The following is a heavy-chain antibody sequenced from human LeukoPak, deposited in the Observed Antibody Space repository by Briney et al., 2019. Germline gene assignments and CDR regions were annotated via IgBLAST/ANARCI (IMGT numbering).Heavy chain of an antibody. CDR3: ARQGGDILTGYLDY. CDR2: ISSSGTYI. CDR1: GFTCSDYY. V-gene: IGHV3-11*03. D-gene: IGHD3-9*01. J-gene: IGHJ4*02. Sequence: PGGSLRLSCATSGFTCSDYYMSWIRQAPGKGLELVSYISSSGTYINSADSVKGRFAISRDYPKNSLYLQMSSLRAEDTAVYYCARQGGDILTGYLDYWGQGTLVTVSS.